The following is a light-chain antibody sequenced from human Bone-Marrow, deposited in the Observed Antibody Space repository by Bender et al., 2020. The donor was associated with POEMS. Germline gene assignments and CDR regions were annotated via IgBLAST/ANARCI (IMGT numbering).Light chain of an antibody. CDR3: SSYAGNNNSV. J-gene: IGLJ1*01. CDR2: EGS. V-gene: IGLV2-23*01. CDR1: SSYVGNYNL. Sequence: QSALTQPASVSGSPGQSITISCTGTSSYVGNYNLVSWYQKHPGKAPQLIIYEGSKRPSGVSYRFSGSNSANTASLTISGLQAEDEADYYCSSYAGNNNSVFGTGTKVTVL.